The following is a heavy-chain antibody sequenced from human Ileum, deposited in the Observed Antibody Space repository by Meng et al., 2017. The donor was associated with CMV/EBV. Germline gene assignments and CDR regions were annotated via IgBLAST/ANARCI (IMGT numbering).Heavy chain of an antibody. CDR1: GGPFSSYA. CDR2: IIPIFGTA. Sequence: SGGPFSSYAISWVRQAPGQGLEWMGGIIPIFGTANYAQKFQGRVTITTDESTSTAYMELSSLRSEDTAVYYCARSTIFGVVIIGRFDPWGQGTLVTVSS. V-gene: IGHV1-69*05. J-gene: IGHJ5*02. CDR3: ARSTIFGVVIIGRFDP. D-gene: IGHD3-3*01.